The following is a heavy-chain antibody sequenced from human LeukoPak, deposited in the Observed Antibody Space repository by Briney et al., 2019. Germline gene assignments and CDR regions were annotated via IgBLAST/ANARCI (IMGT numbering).Heavy chain of an antibody. Sequence: GGSLRLSCAASGFTFSSYGMSWVRQAPGKGLEWVSAVTSRGTGTYYADSVKGRFTISRDNSKNTLYLQMNSLRAEDTAVYYCASAEVGLAAAGILDYWGQGTLVTVSS. CDR3: ASAEVGLAAAGILDY. CDR2: VTSRGTGT. D-gene: IGHD6-13*01. V-gene: IGHV3-23*01. CDR1: GFTFSSYG. J-gene: IGHJ4*02.